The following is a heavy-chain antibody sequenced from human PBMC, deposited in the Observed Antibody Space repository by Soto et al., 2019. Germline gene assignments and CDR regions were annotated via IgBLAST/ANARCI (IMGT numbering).Heavy chain of an antibody. CDR2: IIPIFGTA. CDR1: GGTFSSYA. D-gene: IGHD3-16*01. CDR3: ARDLVLGRGVWFDP. V-gene: IGHV1-69*13. Sequence: GASVKVSFKASGGTFSSYAISWVRQAPGQGLEWMGGIIPIFGTANYAQKFQGRVTITADESTSTAYMELSSLRSEDTAVYYCARDLVLGRGVWFDPWGQGTLVTVSS. J-gene: IGHJ5*02.